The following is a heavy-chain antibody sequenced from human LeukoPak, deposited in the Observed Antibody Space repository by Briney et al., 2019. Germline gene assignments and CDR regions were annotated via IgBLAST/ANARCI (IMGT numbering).Heavy chain of an antibody. Sequence: GGSLRLSCAASGFTVSSNYMSWVRQAPGKGLEWVANIKQDGSEKYYVDSVKGRFTISRDNAKNSLYLQMNSLRAEDTAVYYCARESLYGDYLGRENWFDPWGQGTLVTVSS. V-gene: IGHV3-7*01. CDR1: GFTVSSNY. D-gene: IGHD4-17*01. CDR3: ARESLYGDYLGRENWFDP. J-gene: IGHJ5*02. CDR2: IKQDGSEK.